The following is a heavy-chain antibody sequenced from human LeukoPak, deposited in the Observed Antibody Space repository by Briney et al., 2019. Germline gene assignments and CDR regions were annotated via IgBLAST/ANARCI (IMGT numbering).Heavy chain of an antibody. CDR1: GFTFSSYS. CDR2: ISGSGGST. D-gene: IGHD1-26*01. Sequence: GGSLRLSCTASGFTFSSYSMNWVRQAPGKGLEWVSAISGSGGSTYYADSVKGRFTISRDNSKNTLYLQMNSLRAEDTAVYYCAKLIVGATLIDYWGQGTLVTVSS. V-gene: IGHV3-23*01. J-gene: IGHJ4*02. CDR3: AKLIVGATLIDY.